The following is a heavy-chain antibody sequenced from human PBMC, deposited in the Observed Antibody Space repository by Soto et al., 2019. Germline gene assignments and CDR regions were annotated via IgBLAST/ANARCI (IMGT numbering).Heavy chain of an antibody. Sequence: EVQLVESGGGLVKPGESLRLSCAASGFTFINAWLSWVRQAPGKRLEWVGRIRGRAHGGTTDYAAPVNGRFTVSRDDSQNTVVLPMNSLRTEDTGPYFFVPHLNYYGSGRSSGWGQGTLVNVSS. J-gene: IGHJ1*01. CDR3: VPHLNYYGSGRSSG. V-gene: IGHV3-15*01. D-gene: IGHD3-10*01. CDR1: GFTFINAW. CDR2: IRGRAHGGTT.